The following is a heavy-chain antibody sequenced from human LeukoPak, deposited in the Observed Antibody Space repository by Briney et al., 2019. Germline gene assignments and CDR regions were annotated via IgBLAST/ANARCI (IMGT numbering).Heavy chain of an antibody. CDR2: ISHSGST. CDR3: ARRRDRIQLWANTIDY. Sequence: SETLSLTCAVYGGSFSGYYWSWIRQPPGKGLEWIGEISHSGSTNYNPSLKSRVTISVDTSKNQFSLKLSSVTAADTAVYYCARRRDRIQLWANTIDYWGQGTLVTVSS. CDR1: GGSFSGYY. J-gene: IGHJ4*02. V-gene: IGHV4-34*01. D-gene: IGHD5-18*01.